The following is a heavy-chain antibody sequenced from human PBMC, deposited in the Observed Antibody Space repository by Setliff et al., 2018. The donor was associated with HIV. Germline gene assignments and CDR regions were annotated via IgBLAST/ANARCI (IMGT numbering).Heavy chain of an antibody. CDR3: ARHWILDYCVDY. Sequence: SETLSLTCAVSGYFISSGYYWGWIRQPPGKRLEWIGSVYHGGGTYYNPSLKSRVTISVDTSKNQFSLKLSAVTAADTAVYHCARHWILDYCVDYWGQGTLVTVSS. CDR2: VYHGGGT. CDR1: GYFISSGYY. D-gene: IGHD3-3*01. J-gene: IGHJ4*02. V-gene: IGHV4-38-2*01.